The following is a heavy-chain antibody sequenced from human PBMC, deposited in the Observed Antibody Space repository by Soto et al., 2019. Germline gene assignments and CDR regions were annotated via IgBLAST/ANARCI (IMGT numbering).Heavy chain of an antibody. D-gene: IGHD6-19*01. CDR2: FDPEDGET. Sequence: ASVKVSCKVSGYTLTELSMHWVRQAPGKGLEWMGGFDPEDGETIYAQKFQGRVTMTEDTSTDTAYMELSSLRSEDTAVYYCATSKASAVAGFGHYYYYGMAVWGQGTTVTVSS. CDR1: GYTLTELS. J-gene: IGHJ6*02. CDR3: ATSKASAVAGFGHYYYYGMAV. V-gene: IGHV1-24*01.